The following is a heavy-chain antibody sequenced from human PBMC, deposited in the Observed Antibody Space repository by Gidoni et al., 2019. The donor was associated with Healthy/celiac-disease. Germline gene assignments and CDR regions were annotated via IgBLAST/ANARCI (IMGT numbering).Heavy chain of an antibody. CDR1: GFTFSRYA. D-gene: IGHD6-19*01. J-gene: IGHJ5*02. CDR2: ISGSGGSK. CDR3: AKDWGIAVAGTFDP. V-gene: IGHV3-23*01. Sequence: EVQLLESGGGLVQPGGSLRLSCAASGFTFSRYAMSWVRQAPGKGLEWVSAISGSGGSKYYADSVKGRFTISRDNSKNTLYLQMNSLRAEDTAVYYCAKDWGIAVAGTFDPWGQGTLVTVSS.